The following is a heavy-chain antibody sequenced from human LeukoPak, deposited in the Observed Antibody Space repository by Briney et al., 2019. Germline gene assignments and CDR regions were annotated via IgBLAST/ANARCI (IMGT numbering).Heavy chain of an antibody. Sequence: GGSLRLSCAASGFSLTRHDMRWVRQATGKGLEWVSALLTSGRSCYPDSVKGRFTISSDTATNSLYLQMNSLRAGDTAVYYCARVASNGFDIWGQGTMVTVSS. CDR1: GFSLTRHD. V-gene: IGHV3-13*04. J-gene: IGHJ3*02. D-gene: IGHD2-15*01. CDR2: LLTSGRS. CDR3: ARVASNGFDI.